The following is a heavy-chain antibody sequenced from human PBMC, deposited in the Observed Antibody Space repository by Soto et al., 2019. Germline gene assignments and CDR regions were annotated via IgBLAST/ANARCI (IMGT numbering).Heavy chain of an antibody. J-gene: IGHJ3*02. CDR2: VIPVFGTA. Sequence: QVQLVQSGAEVKKPGSSVKVSCKASGGTFSSYAISWVRQAPGQGLECMGGVIPVFGTANYAKKFPGRVTITADDSTSRAYMELSSMRSEDTAVYYCARSGSYLDAFDIWGHGTMVTVSS. CDR1: GGTFSSYA. CDR3: ARSGSYLDAFDI. V-gene: IGHV1-69*12. D-gene: IGHD1-26*01.